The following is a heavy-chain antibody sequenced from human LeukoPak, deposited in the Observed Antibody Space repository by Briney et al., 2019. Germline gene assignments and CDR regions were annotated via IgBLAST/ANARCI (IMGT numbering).Heavy chain of an antibody. CDR3: ARARVRYFDWSFDP. D-gene: IGHD3-9*01. CDR1: GGSISSYY. Sequence: SETLSLTCTVSGGSISSYYWSWIRQSPGKGLEWIGHIYYSGSTNYNPSLKSRVTILVETSKNQLSLNLSSVTAADTAVYYCARARVRYFDWSFDPWGQGTLVTVSS. CDR2: IYYSGST. J-gene: IGHJ5*02. V-gene: IGHV4-59*12.